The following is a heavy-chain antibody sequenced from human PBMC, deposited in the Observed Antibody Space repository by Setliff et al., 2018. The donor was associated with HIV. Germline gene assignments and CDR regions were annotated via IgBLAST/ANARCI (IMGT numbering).Heavy chain of an antibody. CDR3: ARMGAKHAFDI. D-gene: IGHD1-26*01. J-gene: IGHJ3*02. V-gene: IGHV3-21*01. Sequence: WGSLILSCAASGFTFSSYSMNWVRQAPGKGLEWVSYISSSSSYIYYADSVKGRFTISRDNAKNSLYLQMNSLRAEDTAVYYCARMGAKHAFDIWGQGTMVTVSS. CDR1: GFTFSSYS. CDR2: ISSSSSYI.